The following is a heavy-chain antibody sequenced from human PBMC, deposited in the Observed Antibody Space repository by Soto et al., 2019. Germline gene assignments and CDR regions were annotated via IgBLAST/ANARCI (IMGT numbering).Heavy chain of an antibody. CDR1: GFTFSNAW. V-gene: IGHV3-15*07. Sequence: EVQLVESGGGLVKPGGSLRLSCATSGFTFSNAWLNWVRQAPGKGLEWVGRIKSKTDGGTTDYAAPVKGRFTISRDDSENTLCLQMSSLRTEDTDVYYCTTEVYDTSGYPYIVWGQGTLVTVSS. CDR2: IKSKTDGGTT. J-gene: IGHJ4*02. D-gene: IGHD3-22*01. CDR3: TTEVYDTSGYPYIV.